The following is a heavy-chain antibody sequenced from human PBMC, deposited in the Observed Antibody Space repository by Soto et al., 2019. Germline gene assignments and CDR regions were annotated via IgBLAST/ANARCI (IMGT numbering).Heavy chain of an antibody. CDR2: IYPHGRT. Sequence: QVHLQESGPGLLKPSETLSLTCAVSRASLDSDNWSWIRQPPGKGLEWIGYIYPHGRTNYNPSLMGRVAISTDKSKNQFSLRLDSVFGAAAAVYFCARMRGLGEISPFFDHWGQGTLVTVSS. D-gene: IGHD3-16*02. J-gene: IGHJ4*02. CDR3: ARMRGLGEISPFFDH. CDR1: RASLDSDN. V-gene: IGHV4-59*03.